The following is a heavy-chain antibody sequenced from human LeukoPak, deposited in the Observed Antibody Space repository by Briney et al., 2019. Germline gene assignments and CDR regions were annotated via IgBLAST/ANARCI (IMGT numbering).Heavy chain of an antibody. CDR2: INHSGST. V-gene: IGHV4-34*01. J-gene: IGHJ4*02. CDR3: ARVGIAESY. D-gene: IGHD6-13*01. CDR1: GGSFSGYY. Sequence: SETLSLNCAVYGGSFSGYYWSWIRQPPGKGLEWIGEINHSGSTNYNPSLKSRVTISVDTSKNQFSLKLSSVTAADTAVYYCARVGIAESYWGQGTLVTVSS.